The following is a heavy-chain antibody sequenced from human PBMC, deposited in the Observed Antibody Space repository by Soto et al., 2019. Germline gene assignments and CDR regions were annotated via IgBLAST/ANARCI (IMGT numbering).Heavy chain of an antibody. CDR2: IYYSGST. D-gene: IGHD5-18*01. CDR1: GGSISSGGYY. CDR3: ASYTAMVTGYDY. Sequence: QVQLQESGPGLVKPSQTLSLTCTVSGGSISSGGYYWSWIRQHQGKGLEWIGYIYYSGSTYYNPSLKSQVTISVDTSKNEFSLKLRSVTDADTAVYYCASYTAMVTGYDYWGQGTLVTVSS. V-gene: IGHV4-31*01. J-gene: IGHJ4*02.